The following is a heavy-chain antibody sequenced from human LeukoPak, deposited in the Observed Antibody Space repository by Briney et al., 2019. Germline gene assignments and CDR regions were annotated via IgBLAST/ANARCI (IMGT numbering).Heavy chain of an antibody. J-gene: IGHJ6*03. CDR2: ISSSGSTI. V-gene: IGHV3-11*01. CDR3: ERVTSGSYYVHYYYYMDV. CDR1: GFTFSDYY. D-gene: IGHD1-26*01. Sequence: GGSLRLSCAASGFTFSDYYMSWIRQAPGKGLEWVSYISSSGSTIYYADSVKGRFTISRDNAKNSLYLQMNSLRAEDTAVYYCERVTSGSYYVHYYYYMDVWGKGTTVTVSS.